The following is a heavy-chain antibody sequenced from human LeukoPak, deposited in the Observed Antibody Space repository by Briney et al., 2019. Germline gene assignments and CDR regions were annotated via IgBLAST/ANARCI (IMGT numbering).Heavy chain of an antibody. V-gene: IGHV4-4*07. D-gene: IGHD4-17*01. CDR3: AITAYDYGVFAY. CDR1: GGSISSDY. CDR2: IYTSGST. Sequence: SETLSLTCTVSGGSISSDYWSWIRQPAGKGLEWIGRIYTSGSTNYNPSLKSRVTMSVDTSKNQFSLKLSSVTAADTAVYYCAITAYDYGVFAYWGQGTLVTVSS. J-gene: IGHJ4*02.